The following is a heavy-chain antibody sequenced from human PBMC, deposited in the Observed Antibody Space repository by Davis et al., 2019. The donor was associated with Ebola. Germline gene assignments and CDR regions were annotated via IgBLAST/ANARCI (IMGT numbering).Heavy chain of an antibody. CDR3: AKDTLMITFGGVSPY. Sequence: PGGSLRLSCAASGFSFSYYAMSWVRQAPGKGLEWVSGISGGGGSTDYADSVKGRFTISRDNSKKMLYLQMNSLRAEDTAVYYCAKDTLMITFGGVSPYWGQGTLVTVSS. CDR2: ISGGGGST. D-gene: IGHD3-16*01. V-gene: IGHV3-23*01. J-gene: IGHJ4*02. CDR1: GFSFSYYA.